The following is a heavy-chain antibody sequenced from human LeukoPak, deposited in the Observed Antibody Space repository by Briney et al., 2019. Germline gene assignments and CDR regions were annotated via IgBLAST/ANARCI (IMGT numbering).Heavy chain of an antibody. J-gene: IGHJ4*02. CDR1: GGSFSGYY. D-gene: IGHD3-9*01. Sequence: SETLSLTCAVYGGSFSGYYWNWIRQPPGKGLEWIGYIYYSGTTNYNPSLKSRVSMSVDTSKNQFSLKLSSVTAADTAVYYCARVTGYMIEDYFDYWGQGILVTVSS. V-gene: IGHV4-59*01. CDR3: ARVTGYMIEDYFDY. CDR2: IYYSGTT.